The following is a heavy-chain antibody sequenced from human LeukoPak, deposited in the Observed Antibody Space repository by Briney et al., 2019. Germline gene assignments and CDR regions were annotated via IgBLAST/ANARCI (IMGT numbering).Heavy chain of an antibody. D-gene: IGHD3-22*01. CDR2: INPNSGGT. CDR1: GYTFTSYY. CDR3: ATSATSGYLNWFDP. V-gene: IGHV1-2*02. Sequence: ASVKVSCKASGYTFTSYYMHWVRQAPGQGLEWMGRINPNSGGTNYAQKFHGRVTMTRDTSISTSYMELSRLRSDDTAVYYCATSATSGYLNWFDPWGQGTLVTVSS. J-gene: IGHJ5*02.